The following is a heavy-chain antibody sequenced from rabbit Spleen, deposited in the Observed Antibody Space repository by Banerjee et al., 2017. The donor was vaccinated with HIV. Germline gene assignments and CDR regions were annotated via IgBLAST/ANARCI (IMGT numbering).Heavy chain of an antibody. D-gene: IGHD3-1*01. V-gene: IGHV1S45*01. CDR1: GFSFSRSYY. Sequence: QEHLEESGGDLVKPEGSLTLTCTASGFSFSRSYYMYWVRQAPGKGLEWIGCIYSSYTITWYASWAKGRFTISKTSSTTVTLQMTSLTAADTATYFCARDGTNGGTVYFDLWGPGTLVTVS. CDR3: ARDGTNGGTVYFDL. CDR2: IYSSYTIT. J-gene: IGHJ4*01.